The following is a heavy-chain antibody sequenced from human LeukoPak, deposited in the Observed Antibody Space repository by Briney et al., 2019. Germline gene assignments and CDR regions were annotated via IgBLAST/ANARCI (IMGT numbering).Heavy chain of an antibody. V-gene: IGHV4-39*07. Sequence: SETLSLTCTVSGGSISSSSYYWGWIRQPPGKGLEWIGSIYYSGSTYYNPSLKSRVTISVDTSKNQFSLKLNSVTAADTAVYYCTRGSIAYYYMDVWGKGTTVTISS. CDR1: GGSISSSSYY. J-gene: IGHJ6*03. CDR2: IYYSGST. D-gene: IGHD3-22*01. CDR3: TRGSIAYYYMDV.